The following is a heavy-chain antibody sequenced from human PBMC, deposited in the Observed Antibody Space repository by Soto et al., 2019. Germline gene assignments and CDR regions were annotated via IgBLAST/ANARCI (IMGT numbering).Heavy chain of an antibody. Sequence: GGSLRLSCTASGFTFGDYAMSWVRQAPGKGLEWVGFIRSKAYGGTTEYAASVKGRFTISRDDSKSIAYLRMNSLKTEDTAVYYCTREHDSSTLGVLYWGQGT. J-gene: IGHJ4*02. CDR1: GFTFGDYA. V-gene: IGHV3-49*04. CDR3: TREHDSSTLGVLY. CDR2: IRSKAYGGTT. D-gene: IGHD3-22*01.